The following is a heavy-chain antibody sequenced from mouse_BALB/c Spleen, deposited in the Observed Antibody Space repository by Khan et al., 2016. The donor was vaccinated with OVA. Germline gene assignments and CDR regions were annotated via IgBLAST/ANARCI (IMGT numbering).Heavy chain of an antibody. CDR3: TRLAYYYDSGGFAY. J-gene: IGHJ3*01. CDR1: GFTFGTYG. Sequence: EVELVESGGDLVKPGGSLKLSCAASGFTFGTYGMSWVRQAPDKRLEWVATVSTGGSYTYYPDSVKGRFTISRDNAKNTLYLQMSGLRSEDTAMFYCTRLAYYYDSGGFAYWGQGTLVTVSA. V-gene: IGHV5-6*01. CDR2: VSTGGSYT. D-gene: IGHD1-1*01.